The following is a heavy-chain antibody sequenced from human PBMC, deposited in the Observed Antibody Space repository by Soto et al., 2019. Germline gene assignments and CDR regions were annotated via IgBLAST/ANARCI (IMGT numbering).Heavy chain of an antibody. CDR2: ISYDGSNK. V-gene: IGHV3-30*18. Sequence: GGSLRLSCAASGFTFSSYGMHWVRQAPGKGLEWVAVISYDGSNKYYADSVKGRFTISRDNSKNTLYLQMNSLRAEDTAVYYCAKDLGLEPDYWGQGTLVTVSS. CDR1: GFTFSSYG. J-gene: IGHJ4*02. CDR3: AKDLGLEPDY. D-gene: IGHD1-1*01.